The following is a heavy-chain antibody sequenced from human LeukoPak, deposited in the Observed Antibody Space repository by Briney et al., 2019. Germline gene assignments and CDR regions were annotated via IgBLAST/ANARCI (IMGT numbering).Heavy chain of an antibody. CDR1: GGTFSSYA. J-gene: IGHJ3*02. CDR3: AREVPKNAFDI. V-gene: IGHV1-69*04. Sequence: GASVKVSCKASGGTFSSYAISWVRQAPGQGLEWMGRIIPILGIANYAQKLQGRVTMTTDTSTSTAYMELRSLRSDDTAVYYCAREVPKNAFDIWGQGTMVTVSS. CDR2: IIPILGIA.